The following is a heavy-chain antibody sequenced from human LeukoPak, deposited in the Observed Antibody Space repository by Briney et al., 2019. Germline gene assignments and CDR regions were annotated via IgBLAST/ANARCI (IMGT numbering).Heavy chain of an antibody. CDR3: ARDTGSGYCSGGRCRGAFDI. Sequence: GGSLRLSCAASGFSVGTNYMTWVRQAPGKGLEWVSVIYSGDNTYYADSVKGRFTISRDTPKNTLYLQMNSLRAEDTAVYYCARDTGSGYCSGGRCRGAFDIWDQGTMVTVSS. CDR1: GFSVGTNY. J-gene: IGHJ3*02. D-gene: IGHD2-15*01. V-gene: IGHV3-53*01. CDR2: IYSGDNT.